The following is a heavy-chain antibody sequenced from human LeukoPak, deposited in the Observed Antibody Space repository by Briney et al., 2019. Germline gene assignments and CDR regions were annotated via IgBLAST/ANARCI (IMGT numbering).Heavy chain of an antibody. CDR3: ARHPEVVRSSDTWYFDL. CDR1: GYSFTNYW. CDR2: IYPYNSHT. J-gene: IGHJ2*01. Sequence: GESLKISCKGSGYSFTNYWIGWVRQMPGKGLEWMGIIYPYNSHTRYSPSFQGQVTISADKSISTAYLQWSSLKASDTAMYYCARHPEVVRSSDTWYFDLWGRGTLVTVSS. D-gene: IGHD2-2*01. V-gene: IGHV5-51*01.